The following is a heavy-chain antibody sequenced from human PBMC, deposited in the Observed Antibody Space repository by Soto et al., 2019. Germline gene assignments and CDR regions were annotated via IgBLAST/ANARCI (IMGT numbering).Heavy chain of an antibody. CDR2: ISINENGGST. D-gene: IGHD3-16*02. Sequence: GGSLRLSCSASGFIFRSYAMIWVRQGPGKGLEYVSGISINENGGSTYYADSVKGRFTISRDDSKNTLHLQVNSLRAEDTAVYYCAKGMITFGGVIVNGFDPWGQGTLVTVSS. CDR3: AKGMITFGGVIVNGFDP. V-gene: IGHV3-64D*08. CDR1: GFIFRSYA. J-gene: IGHJ5*02.